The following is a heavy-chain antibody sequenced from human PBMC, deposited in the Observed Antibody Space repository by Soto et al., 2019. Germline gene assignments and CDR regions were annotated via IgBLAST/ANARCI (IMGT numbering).Heavy chain of an antibody. CDR3: ARDGGEAAGIYYGMDV. J-gene: IGHJ6*02. CDR2: ISSSSSYI. Sequence: GGSLRLSCAASGFTFSSYSMNWVRQAPGKGLEWVSSISSSSSYIYYADSVKGRFTISRDNAKNSLYLQMNSLRAEDTVVYYCARDGGEAAGIYYGMDVWGQGTTVTVSS. CDR1: GFTFSSYS. D-gene: IGHD6-13*01. V-gene: IGHV3-21*01.